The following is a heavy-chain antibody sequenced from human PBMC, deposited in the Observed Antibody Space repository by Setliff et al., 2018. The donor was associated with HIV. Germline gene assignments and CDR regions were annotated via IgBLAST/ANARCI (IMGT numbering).Heavy chain of an antibody. CDR2: INHSGST. D-gene: IGHD5-18*01. V-gene: IGHV4-34*01. CDR1: GGSFNGYS. Sequence: PSETLSLTCAVYGGSFNGYSWTWIRQPPGKGLEWIGGINHSGSTNYNPSLKSRVTISVDTSKKQFSLKLTSVTAADTAVYYCVRHGGVRIQRRTGIDYWGQGTLVTVSS. J-gene: IGHJ4*02. CDR3: VRHGGVRIQRRTGIDY.